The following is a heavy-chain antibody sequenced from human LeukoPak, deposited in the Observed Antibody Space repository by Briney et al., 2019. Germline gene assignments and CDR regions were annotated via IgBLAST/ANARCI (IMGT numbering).Heavy chain of an antibody. CDR1: GYTFTNYD. J-gene: IGHJ4*02. V-gene: IGHV1-2*02. Sequence: GASVKVSCKASGYTFTNYDINWVRQATGQGLEWMGWMNPNSGGTNYAQKFQGRVTMTRDTSISTAYMELSRLRSDDTAVYYCARVASYYYGSGSLYYFDYWGQGTLVTVSS. CDR2: MNPNSGGT. CDR3: ARVASYYYGSGSLYYFDY. D-gene: IGHD3-10*01.